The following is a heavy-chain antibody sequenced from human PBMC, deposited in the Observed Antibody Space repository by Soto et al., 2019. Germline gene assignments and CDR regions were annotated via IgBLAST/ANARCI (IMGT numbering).Heavy chain of an antibody. D-gene: IGHD3-22*01. CDR3: ARGGRYYYDSSGYYYVHYFDY. CDR2: IYYSGST. CDR1: GGSISSGGYY. Sequence: QVQLQESGPGLVKPSQTLSLTCTVSGGSISSGGYYWSWIRQHPGKGLEWIGYIYYSGSTYYNPSLKSRGTISVDTSKNQFSLKLSSVTAADTAVYYCARGGRYYYDSSGYYYVHYFDYWGQGTLVTVSS. V-gene: IGHV4-31*03. J-gene: IGHJ4*02.